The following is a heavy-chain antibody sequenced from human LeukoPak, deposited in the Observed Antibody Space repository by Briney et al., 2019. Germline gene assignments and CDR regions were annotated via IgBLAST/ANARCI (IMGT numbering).Heavy chain of an antibody. CDR1: GFTFDDYA. D-gene: IGHD3-22*01. V-gene: IGHV3-9*01. CDR3: AKDLYYYDSSVVDY. CDR2: ISWNSGSI. Sequence: PGGSLRLSCAASGFTFDDYAMHWVRQAPGKGLEWVSGISWNSGSIGYADSVKGRFTISRDNAKSSLYLQMNSLRAEDTALYYCAKDLYYYDSSVVDYWGQGTLVTVSS. J-gene: IGHJ4*02.